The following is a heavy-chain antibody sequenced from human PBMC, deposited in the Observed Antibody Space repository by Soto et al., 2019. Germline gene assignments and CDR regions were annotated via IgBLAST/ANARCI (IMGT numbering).Heavy chain of an antibody. CDR2: ISSSGNTI. Sequence: GGSLRLSCAASGFTFSDYYMSWIRPAPGKGLEWVSYISSSGNTIYYADSVKGRFTISRDNAKNSLYLQMNSLRVEDTAVYYCASLYCSGTSCRVYYYYGMDVWGQGTTVTVSS. J-gene: IGHJ6*02. CDR3: ASLYCSGTSCRVYYYYGMDV. D-gene: IGHD2-2*01. CDR1: GFTFSDYY. V-gene: IGHV3-11*01.